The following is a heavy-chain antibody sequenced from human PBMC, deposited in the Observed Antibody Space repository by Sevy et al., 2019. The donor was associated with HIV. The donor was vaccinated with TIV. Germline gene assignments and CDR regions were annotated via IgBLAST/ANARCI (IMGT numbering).Heavy chain of an antibody. V-gene: IGHV3-30*02. J-gene: IGHJ6*02. CDR2: IRCDGSNK. CDR1: GFTFSSYG. D-gene: IGHD2-21*01. Sequence: GGSLRLSCAASGFTFSSYGMHWVRQAPGKGLEWVAFIRCDGSNKYYADSVKGRFTISRDNSKNTLYLQMNSLRAEDTAVYYCAKQAYCGGDCYRANGMDVWGQGTTVTVSS. CDR3: AKQAYCGGDCYRANGMDV.